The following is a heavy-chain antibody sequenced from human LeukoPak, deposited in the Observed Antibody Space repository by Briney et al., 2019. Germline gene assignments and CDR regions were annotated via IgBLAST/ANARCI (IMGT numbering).Heavy chain of an antibody. CDR2: VSGDGANT. D-gene: IGHD7-27*01. CDR3: AKDPFHWGTIYFDY. V-gene: IGHV3-23*01. CDR1: GFTFRSYS. Sequence: GSLRLSCTASGFTFRSYSMNWVRQAPGKGLEWVASVSGDGANTNYAESQKGRFTISRDNSKNTLYLQMNSLTGEDTAIYYCAKDPFHWGTIYFDYWGQGALVTVSS. J-gene: IGHJ4*02.